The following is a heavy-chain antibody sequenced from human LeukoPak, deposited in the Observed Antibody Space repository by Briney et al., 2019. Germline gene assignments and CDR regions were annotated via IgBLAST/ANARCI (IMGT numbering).Heavy chain of an antibody. CDR3: AKDYYDFWSGRNWFDP. J-gene: IGHJ5*02. CDR2: ISGSGGST. D-gene: IGHD3-3*01. Sequence: PGGSLRLSCAASGFTFSSYAMSWVRQAPGKGLEWVSAISGSGGSTYYADSVKGRFTISRDNSKNTLYLQMNSLRAEDTAVYHCAKDYYDFWSGRNWFDPWGQGTLVTVSS. V-gene: IGHV3-23*01. CDR1: GFTFSSYA.